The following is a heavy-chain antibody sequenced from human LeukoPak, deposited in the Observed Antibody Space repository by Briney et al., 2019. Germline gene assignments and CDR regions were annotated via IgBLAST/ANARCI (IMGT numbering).Heavy chain of an antibody. CDR1: GGSFSGYY. Sequence: PSETLSLTCAVYGGSFSGYYWSWIRQPPGMGLEWIGEINHSGSTNYNPSLKSRVTISVDTSKNQFSLKLSSVTAADTAVYYCARDDGSLDRYHYFDYWGQGTLVTVSS. CDR3: ARDDGSLDRYHYFDY. V-gene: IGHV4-34*01. D-gene: IGHD1-1*01. J-gene: IGHJ4*02. CDR2: INHSGST.